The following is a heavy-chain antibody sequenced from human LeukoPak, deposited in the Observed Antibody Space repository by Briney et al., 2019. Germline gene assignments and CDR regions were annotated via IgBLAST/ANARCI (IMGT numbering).Heavy chain of an antibody. J-gene: IGHJ6*02. CDR1: GFSFSSYA. CDR2: TSFDGSNT. CDR3: ASVDRIVPRPQRYPMDV. V-gene: IGHV3-30-3*01. Sequence: GGSLRLSCAASGFSFSSYAIHWVRQAPGKGLEWVSLTSFDGSNTYYADSVKGRFTISRDNSKNTLYLQMNSLRPEDTAVYFCASVDRIVPRPQRYPMDVWGLGTTVTVSS. D-gene: IGHD6-6*01.